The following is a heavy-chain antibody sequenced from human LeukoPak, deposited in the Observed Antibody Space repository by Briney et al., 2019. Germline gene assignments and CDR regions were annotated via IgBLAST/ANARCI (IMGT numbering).Heavy chain of an antibody. CDR1: GFTFNNYG. CDR2: IRYDGSKK. D-gene: IGHD3-9*01. CDR3: AKDLDPDYYDILTGYYNSLAY. V-gene: IGHV3-30*02. Sequence: GGSLRLSCAASGFTFNNYGMHWVRQAPGKGLEWVAFIRYDGSKKYYADSVKGRFTISRDNSKNTLYLQMNSLRAEDTAVYYCAKDLDPDYYDILTGYYNSLAYWGQGTLVTVSS. J-gene: IGHJ4*02.